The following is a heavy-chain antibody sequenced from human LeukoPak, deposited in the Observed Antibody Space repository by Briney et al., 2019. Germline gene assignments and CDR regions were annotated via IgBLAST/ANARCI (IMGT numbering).Heavy chain of an antibody. D-gene: IGHD5-24*01. J-gene: IGHJ4*02. Sequence: SQTLSLTCAVSGGSLSSGGYFWGWIRQYPGKGLEWIGCISHSGTSYYNPSLKSRVTISVDTSRNQFSLGLSSVTAADTAVYFCARERRDGHNYSDFWGQGALVTVSS. V-gene: IGHV4-31*11. CDR2: ISHSGTS. CDR3: ARERRDGHNYSDF. CDR1: GGSLSSGGYF.